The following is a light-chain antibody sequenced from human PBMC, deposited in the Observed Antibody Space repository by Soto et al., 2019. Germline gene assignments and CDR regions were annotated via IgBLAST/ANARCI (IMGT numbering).Light chain of an antibody. CDR1: ISNIGAPYD. J-gene: IGLJ1*01. V-gene: IGLV1-40*01. CDR2: GGN. Sequence: QYMLTQTPSVSGAPGQGFTISCAGSISNIGAPYDVHWYQHLPGTAPKLLLYGGNNRPSGVPDRFSGSRYGTSASLAITGLQAEDEADYYCKSYDISLNNYVFGTGTKVTVL. CDR3: KSYDISLNNYV.